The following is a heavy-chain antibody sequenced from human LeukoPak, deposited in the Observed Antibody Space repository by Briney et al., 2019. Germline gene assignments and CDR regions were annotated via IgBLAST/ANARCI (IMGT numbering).Heavy chain of an antibody. CDR3: ASGRRWELLESDY. D-gene: IGHD1-26*01. CDR2: IIPIFGTA. CDR1: GGTFSSYA. V-gene: IGHV1-69*13. J-gene: IGHJ4*02. Sequence: GASVKVSCKASGGTFSSYAISWVRQAPGQGLEWMGGIIPIFGTANYAQKFQGRVTITADESTSTAYMELSSLRSEDTAGYDCASGRRWELLESDYWGEGTLVTVSS.